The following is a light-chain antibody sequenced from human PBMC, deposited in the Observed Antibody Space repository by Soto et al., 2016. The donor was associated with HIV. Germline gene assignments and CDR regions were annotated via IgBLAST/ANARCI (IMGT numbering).Light chain of an antibody. CDR3: QVWNSGSAHYV. Sequence: SYELTQPPSVSVAPGKTASITCGGDNIGGKSVHWYQQKPGQAPVLVVYDDTDRPSGIPERFSGSNSGNTATLTISRVEAGDEADYYCQVWNSGSAHYVFGIGTKVTVL. J-gene: IGLJ1*01. V-gene: IGLV3-21*03. CDR2: DDT. CDR1: NIGGKS.